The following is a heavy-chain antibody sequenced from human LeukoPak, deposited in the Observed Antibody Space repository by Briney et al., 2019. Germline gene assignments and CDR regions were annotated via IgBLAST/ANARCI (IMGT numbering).Heavy chain of an antibody. CDR3: ARDVHSSGWYQFDY. CDR2: IIPIFGTA. CDR1: GGTFSSYA. Sequence: SVKVSCKASGGTFSSYAISGVRQAPGQGLEWMGRIIPIFGTANYAQKFQGRVTITTDESTSTAYMELSSLRSEDTAVYYCARDVHSSGWYQFDYWGQGTLVTVSS. J-gene: IGHJ4*02. V-gene: IGHV1-69*05. D-gene: IGHD6-19*01.